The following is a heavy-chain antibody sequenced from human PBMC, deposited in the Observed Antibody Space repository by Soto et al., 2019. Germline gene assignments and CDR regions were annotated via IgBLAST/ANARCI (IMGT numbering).Heavy chain of an antibody. Sequence: ASVKVSCKASGYTLNTYYMHWVRQAPGQGPEWMGIINPRGGGTTYAQNFQDRVTMTSDTSSSTVYMELSSLRSEDTAVYYCARGGGFSPYYYNLDVCGQGTTVTV. CDR2: INPRGGGT. CDR1: GYTLNTYY. J-gene: IGHJ6*02. CDR3: ARGGGFSPYYYNLDV. D-gene: IGHD2-15*01. V-gene: IGHV1-46*02.